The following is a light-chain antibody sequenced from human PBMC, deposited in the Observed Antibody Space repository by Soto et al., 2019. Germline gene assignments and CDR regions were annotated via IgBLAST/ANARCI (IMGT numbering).Light chain of an antibody. CDR2: SNN. J-gene: IGLJ2*01. V-gene: IGLV1-44*01. CDR1: TSNIGSHS. CDR3: SASDDSLNGHLV. Sequence: QAVLIQPPSVSGAPGQRVTIPCSGSTSNIGSHSVNWYKQLPGTAPKVVILSNNERPSGVPDRISGSKSGASASLAISGLQVEDEADYYCSASDDSLNGHLVFGGGTKLTVL.